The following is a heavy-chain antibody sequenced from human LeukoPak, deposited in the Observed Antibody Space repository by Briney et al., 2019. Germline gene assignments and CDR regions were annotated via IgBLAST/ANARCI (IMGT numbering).Heavy chain of an antibody. V-gene: IGHV1-2*02. CDR1: GYTFTGYY. CDR2: INPNSGGT. CDR3: ARDSTMAGPEGIDY. J-gene: IGHJ4*02. D-gene: IGHD5-24*01. Sequence: ASVKVSCKASGYTFTGYYFHWVRQAPGQGLEWMGWINPNSGGTNYAQKFQGRVTMTRDTSSSTVYMELSRLTSDDTAVYYCARDSTMAGPEGIDYWGQGTLVTVCS.